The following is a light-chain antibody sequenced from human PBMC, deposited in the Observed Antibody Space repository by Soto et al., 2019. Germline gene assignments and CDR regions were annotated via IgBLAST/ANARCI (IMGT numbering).Light chain of an antibody. J-gene: IGKJ1*01. V-gene: IGKV1-27*01. CDR1: QGIGTY. CDR3: QKHNSAPPWT. CDR2: AAS. Sequence: DIQMTQSPSSLSASVGDRVTITCRASQGIGTYLAWYQQKPGNVPKLLIYAASTLQSGVPSRFSGSGSGTDFTLTISSLQPEDVATYYCQKHNSAPPWTFGQGTKVEIK.